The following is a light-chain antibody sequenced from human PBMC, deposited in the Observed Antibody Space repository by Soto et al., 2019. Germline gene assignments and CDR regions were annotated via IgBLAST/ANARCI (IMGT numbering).Light chain of an antibody. Sequence: DIQMTQSPSSVPASVGDRVTITCRASQGIRNWLAWYQQTPGKAPELLIFAASSMQSGVPARFSGSGSGTEFTLTISSLQSEDFAVYYCQHYNNWPPETFGQGTKVDIK. V-gene: IGKV1-12*01. J-gene: IGKJ1*01. CDR3: QHYNNWPPET. CDR1: QGIRNW. CDR2: AAS.